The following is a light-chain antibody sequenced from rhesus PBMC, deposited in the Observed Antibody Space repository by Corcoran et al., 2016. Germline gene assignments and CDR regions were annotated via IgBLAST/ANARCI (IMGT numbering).Light chain of an antibody. J-gene: IGKJ4*01. Sequence: DTQMTQSPSSLSPFVGDRAIFLCRASQGFIIYFSWYQQKSGKAPKFLIYEASSSQSGVPSRFSGSGSGTDFTLAISSLQPEDFATYYCLQYSSSPLTFGGGTKVELK. CDR3: LQYSSSPLT. CDR1: QGFIIY. V-gene: IGKV1-43*03. CDR2: EAS.